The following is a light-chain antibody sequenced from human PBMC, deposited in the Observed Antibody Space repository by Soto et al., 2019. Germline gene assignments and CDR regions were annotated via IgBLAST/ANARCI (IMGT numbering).Light chain of an antibody. CDR3: QQYQFYSQT. V-gene: IGKV1-5*01. CDR2: DAS. Sequence: DIQMTQSPSTLSASVGDRVTITCRASQYMTNWLAWYQQKPGKAPKLLSYDASTLESGVPSRFSGSGYGTEFTITIISLQPGDFATYYCQQYQFYSQTFGQGTKVEMK. J-gene: IGKJ1*01. CDR1: QYMTNW.